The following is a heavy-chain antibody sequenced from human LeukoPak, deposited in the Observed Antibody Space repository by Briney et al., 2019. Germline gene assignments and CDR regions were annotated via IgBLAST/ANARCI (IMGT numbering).Heavy chain of an antibody. V-gene: IGHV4-31*03. Sequence: SETLSLTCTVSGVSISSGGYYWRWIRQHPGKGLEWIGYIYYSGSTYYNPSLKSRVTISVDTSKNQFSLKLSSVTAADTAVYYCAREVPGRYDLGAFDIWGQGTMVTVSS. D-gene: IGHD3/OR15-3a*01. J-gene: IGHJ3*02. CDR3: AREVPGRYDLGAFDI. CDR1: GVSISSGGYY. CDR2: IYYSGST.